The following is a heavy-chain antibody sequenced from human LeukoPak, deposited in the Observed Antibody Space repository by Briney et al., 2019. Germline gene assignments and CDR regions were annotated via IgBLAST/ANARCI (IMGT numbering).Heavy chain of an antibody. J-gene: IGHJ4*02. CDR3: ANPELVRVDY. CDR1: GFTFTTSG. Sequence: PGGSLRLSCAASGFTFTTSGMHWVRQAPGKGLEWVAFIQYDETDKFYADSVKGRFTISRDNSKNTLYLQMNSLRAEDTAVYYCANPELVRVDYWGQGTLVTVSS. D-gene: IGHD1-14*01. V-gene: IGHV3-30*02. CDR2: IQYDETDK.